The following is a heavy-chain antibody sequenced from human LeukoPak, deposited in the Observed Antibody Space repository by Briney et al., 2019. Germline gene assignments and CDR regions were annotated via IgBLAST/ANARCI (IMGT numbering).Heavy chain of an antibody. J-gene: IGHJ5*02. D-gene: IGHD3-9*01. CDR3: ARVIPDLTGYYNWFDP. CDR2: IYTSGST. Sequence: SETLSLTCTVSGGSISSYYWSWIRQPAGKGLEWIGRIYTSGSTNYNPSLKSRVTMSVDTSKNQFSLKLSSVTAADTAVYYCARVIPDLTGYYNWFDPWGQGTLVTVSS. V-gene: IGHV4-4*07. CDR1: GGSISSYY.